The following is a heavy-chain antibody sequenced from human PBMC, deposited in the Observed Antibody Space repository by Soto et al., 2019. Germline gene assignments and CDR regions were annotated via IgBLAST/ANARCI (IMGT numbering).Heavy chain of an antibody. V-gene: IGHV4-59*08. Sequence: QVQLQESGPGLVKPSETLSLTCTVSGGSISSYYWSWIRQPPGKGLEWIGYIYYSGGTNYNPALKSRVTISVDTSKNQFSLKLSSVTAADTAVYYCARLYGFSGFDYWGQGTLVTVSS. CDR1: GGSISSYY. CDR3: ARLYGFSGFDY. CDR2: IYYSGGT. J-gene: IGHJ4*02. D-gene: IGHD6-25*01.